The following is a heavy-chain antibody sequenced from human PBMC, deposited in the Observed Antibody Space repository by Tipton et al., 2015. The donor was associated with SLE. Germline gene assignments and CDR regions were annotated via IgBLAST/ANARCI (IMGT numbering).Heavy chain of an antibody. D-gene: IGHD6-6*01. Sequence: TLSLTCAVYGGSFSGYYWSWIRQPPGKGLEWIGEITHSGSTNYNPSLKSRVTISADTSKNQFSLKLSPVTAADTAVYYCARVRAARPAHYYYYYMDVWGKGTTVTVSS. J-gene: IGHJ6*03. V-gene: IGHV4-34*01. CDR2: ITHSGST. CDR3: ARVRAARPAHYYYYYMDV. CDR1: GGSFSGYY.